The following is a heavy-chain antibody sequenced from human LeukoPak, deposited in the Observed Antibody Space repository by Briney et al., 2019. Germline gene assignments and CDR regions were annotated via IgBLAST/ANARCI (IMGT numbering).Heavy chain of an antibody. CDR2: IYSGGTT. CDR1: GFTVSGNY. V-gene: IGHV3-53*01. CDR3: AKRIQSAMATGY. D-gene: IGHD5-18*01. J-gene: IGHJ4*02. Sequence: GGSLRLSCAVSGFTVSGNYMSWVRHAPGKGLEWVSLIYSGGTTYYADSVKGRFTISRDNSKNTLYLQMNSLRAEDTAVYYCAKRIQSAMATGYWGQGTLVTVSS.